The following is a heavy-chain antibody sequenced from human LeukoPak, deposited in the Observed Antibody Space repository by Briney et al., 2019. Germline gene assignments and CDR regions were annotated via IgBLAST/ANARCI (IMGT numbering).Heavy chain of an antibody. CDR3: AKWGDGMDV. CDR1: GGSISSDY. CDR2: IYYSGST. J-gene: IGHJ6*02. D-gene: IGHD3-16*01. Sequence: AETLSLTCTVSGGSISSDYWNWIRQPPGKGLEWIGYIYYSGSTSYNPSLKSGVTISVDTSKKQFSLKLSSVTAADTAVYYCAKWGDGMDVWGQGTTVTVSS. V-gene: IGHV4-59*08.